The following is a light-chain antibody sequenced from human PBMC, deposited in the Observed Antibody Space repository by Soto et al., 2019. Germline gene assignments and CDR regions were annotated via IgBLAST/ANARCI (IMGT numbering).Light chain of an antibody. CDR3: QKYHSAPRT. J-gene: IGKJ1*01. CDR1: QDISYY. V-gene: IGKV1-27*01. CDR2: GAS. Sequence: DIQMTQSPSSLSASVGDRVTITCRANQDISYYLAWYQRKQGKVPKLLIYGASTLQSGVPSRFSGSGSGTDFTLTISSLQPEDIATYYCQKYHSAPRTFGQGTKVEIK.